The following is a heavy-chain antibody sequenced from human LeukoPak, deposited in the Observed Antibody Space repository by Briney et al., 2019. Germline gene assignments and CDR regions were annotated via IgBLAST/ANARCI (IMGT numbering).Heavy chain of an antibody. D-gene: IGHD1-26*01. V-gene: IGHV3-53*01. Sequence: GGSLRLSCAASGFTVSSNYMSWVRQAPGKGLEWVSIIYSGGSTFYADSVKGRFTISRDNSKNTLYPQMNSLRAEDTAVYYCARGGSYLSAFDIWGQGTMVTVSS. CDR3: ARGGSYLSAFDI. CDR1: GFTVSSNY. CDR2: IYSGGST. J-gene: IGHJ3*02.